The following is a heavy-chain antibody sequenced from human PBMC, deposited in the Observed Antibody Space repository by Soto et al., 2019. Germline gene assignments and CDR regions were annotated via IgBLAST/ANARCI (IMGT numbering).Heavy chain of an antibody. CDR3: ARVYYDSSGYYSFFDY. V-gene: IGHV1-46*01. D-gene: IGHD3-22*01. J-gene: IGHJ4*02. CDR1: GYTFTSYY. CDR2: INPSGGST. Sequence: GASVKVSCNASGYTFTSYYMHWVRQAPGQGLEWMGIINPSGGSTSYAQKFQGRVTMTRDTSTSTVYMELSSLRSEDTAVYYCARVYYDSSGYYSFFDYWGQGTLVTVSS.